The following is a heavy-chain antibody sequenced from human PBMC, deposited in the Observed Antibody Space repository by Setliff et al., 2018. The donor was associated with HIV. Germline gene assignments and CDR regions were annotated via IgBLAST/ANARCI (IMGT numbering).Heavy chain of an antibody. CDR2: ISHSSSPR. J-gene: IGHJ3*02. CDR1: GFTFSDNY. Sequence: GGSLRLSCSVSGFTFSDNYMGWIRLAPGKGLEWISSISHSSSPRHYADSVKGRFTISRDNARNSLYLQMNSLRAEDTAVYYCARQDDYFDSSGYYLGYDGFDIWGQGTMVTVSS. CDR3: ARQDDYFDSSGYYLGYDGFDI. D-gene: IGHD3-22*01. V-gene: IGHV3-11*06.